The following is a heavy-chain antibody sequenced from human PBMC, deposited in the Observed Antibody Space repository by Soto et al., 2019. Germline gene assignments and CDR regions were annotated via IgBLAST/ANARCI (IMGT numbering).Heavy chain of an antibody. D-gene: IGHD4-17*01. CDR3: AKTTTVGVRGWFAP. V-gene: IGHV3-48*03. CDR2: ISISGRTI. CDR1: GFTLSQYD. Sequence: GGSLRVSCAVSGFTLSQYDMSWVRQAPGKGLEWISYISISGRTIYYTDSVRGRFTISRDNSKNTLYLQMNSLRAEDTAVYYCAKTTTVGVRGWFAPWGQGTLVTVSS. J-gene: IGHJ5*02.